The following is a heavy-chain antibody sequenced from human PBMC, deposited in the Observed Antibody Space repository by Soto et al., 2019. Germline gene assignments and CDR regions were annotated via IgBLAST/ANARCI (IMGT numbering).Heavy chain of an antibody. CDR3: ARWYYGDYVNAFDI. Sequence: ASVKVSCKASGYSFSCYGINWVRQAPGQGLEWMGWISAYNGNTNYAQKIQGRVTMTTDTSTSTAYMELRSLRSDDTAVYYCARWYYGDYVNAFDIWGQGTMVTVSS. J-gene: IGHJ3*02. CDR1: GYSFSCYG. V-gene: IGHV1-18*01. D-gene: IGHD4-17*01. CDR2: ISAYNGNT.